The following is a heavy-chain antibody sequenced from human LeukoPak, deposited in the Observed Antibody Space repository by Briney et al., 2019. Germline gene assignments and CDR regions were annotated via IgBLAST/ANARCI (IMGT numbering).Heavy chain of an antibody. CDR2: TSTDGSNK. V-gene: IGHV3-30*18. Sequence: PGRSLRLSCAASGFTFSNYDMHWVRQAPGEGLEWVAVTSTDGSNKYYADSVKGRFTISRDNSKNTLYLQMDSLRAEDTAVYYWAKGHVGALWGYFDYWGQGTLVTVSS. CDR1: GFTFSNYD. J-gene: IGHJ4*02. D-gene: IGHD1-26*01. CDR3: AKGHVGALWGYFDY.